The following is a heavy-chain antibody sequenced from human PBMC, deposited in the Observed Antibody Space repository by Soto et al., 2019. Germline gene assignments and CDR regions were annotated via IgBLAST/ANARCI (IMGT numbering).Heavy chain of an antibody. J-gene: IGHJ1*01. D-gene: IGHD3-10*01. CDR2: IIHIFGTA. Sequence: QVQVVQSGAEVKKPGSSVKVSCKASGGTFSSYALSWVRQAPGQGLEWMGGIIHIFGTAKYAQKFQGRVTITADESTSTAYMELSSLRSDDTAVYYCATNPGPYYYGSGTPGSGYFQHWGQGTLVTVSS. CDR3: ATNPGPYYYGSGTPGSGYFQH. V-gene: IGHV1-69*01. CDR1: GGTFSSYA.